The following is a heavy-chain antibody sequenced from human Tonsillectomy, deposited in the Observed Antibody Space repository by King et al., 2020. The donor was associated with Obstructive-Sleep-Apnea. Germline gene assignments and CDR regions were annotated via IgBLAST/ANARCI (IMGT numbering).Heavy chain of an antibody. CDR1: GYTFTSYG. CDR2: ISAYNGNT. J-gene: IGHJ6*02. Sequence: VQLVESGAEVKKPGASVKVSCKASGYTFTSYGISWIGQAPGQGLEWMGWISAYNGNTNYVQKLQGRVTMTTDTSPSTAYMELRSLRSDDTAVYYCARRGGRDYYYYGMDVWGQGTTVTVSS. D-gene: IGHD2-15*01. CDR3: ARRGGRDYYYYGMDV. V-gene: IGHV1-18*01.